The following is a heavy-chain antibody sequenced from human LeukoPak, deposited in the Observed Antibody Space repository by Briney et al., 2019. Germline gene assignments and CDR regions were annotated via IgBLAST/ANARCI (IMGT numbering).Heavy chain of an antibody. CDR2: IYYSGST. V-gene: IGHV4-39*01. Sequence: NPSETLSLTCTVSGASISSTRLYWGWIRQPPGKGLEWIGSIYYSGSTYYNPSLKSRVTISVDSSKNQFSLKVNSVTAADTAVYYCAIPGHSSGWPFDYWGQGTLVTVSS. J-gene: IGHJ4*02. CDR3: AIPGHSSGWPFDY. CDR1: GASISSTRLY. D-gene: IGHD6-25*01.